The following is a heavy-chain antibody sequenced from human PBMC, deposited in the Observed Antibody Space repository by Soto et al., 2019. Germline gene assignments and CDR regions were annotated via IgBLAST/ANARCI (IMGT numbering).Heavy chain of an antibody. CDR1: GFTVGSYA. D-gene: IGHD6-25*01. CDR3: ATRLAATVGTPRLLY. CDR2: SSGSGDET. J-gene: IGHJ4*01. Sequence: EVQVLESGGGLVQPGGSLRLSCAASGFTVGSYAMTWVRQAPGKGLEWVSGSSGSGDETYYADSVKGRFTVSRDNSKNTLYLQMNSLRAEDTALYYCATRLAATVGTPRLLYWGHGTLVTVSS. V-gene: IGHV3-23*01.